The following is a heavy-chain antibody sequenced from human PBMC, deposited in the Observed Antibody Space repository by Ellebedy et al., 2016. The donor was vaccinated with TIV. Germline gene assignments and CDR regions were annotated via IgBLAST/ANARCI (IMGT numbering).Heavy chain of an antibody. Sequence: PGGSLRLSCAASGFTFSSYAMSWVRQAPGKGLECVSCISTSGSPIYYADSVKGRFTISRDNAKNSLYLQMNSLRAEDTAVYYCARHYGSGSYTMDVWGQGTTVTVSS. D-gene: IGHD3-10*01. J-gene: IGHJ6*02. V-gene: IGHV3-48*04. CDR2: ISTSGSPI. CDR1: GFTFSSYA. CDR3: ARHYGSGSYTMDV.